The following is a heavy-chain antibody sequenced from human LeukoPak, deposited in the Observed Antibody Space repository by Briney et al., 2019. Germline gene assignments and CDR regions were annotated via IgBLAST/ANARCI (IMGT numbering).Heavy chain of an antibody. D-gene: IGHD4/OR15-4a*01. CDR1: GGTFSSYA. CDR2: IIPIFGTA. J-gene: IGHJ4*02. Sequence: SVKVSCKASGGTFSSYAISWVRQAPGQGLEWMGGIIPIFGTANYAQKFQGRVTITADKSTSTAYMELSSLRSEDTAVYYCASGMVGATYFDYWGQGTLVTVSS. V-gene: IGHV1-69*06. CDR3: ASGMVGATYFDY.